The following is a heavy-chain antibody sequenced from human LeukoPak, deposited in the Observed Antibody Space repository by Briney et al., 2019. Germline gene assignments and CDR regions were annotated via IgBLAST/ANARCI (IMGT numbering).Heavy chain of an antibody. CDR1: GFTFSRYA. D-gene: IGHD6-13*01. CDR2: ISASGVST. CDR3: AKDFVFLGSSTLYYFDY. Sequence: PGGSLRLSCAASGFTFSRYAMSWVRQAPRKGLQLVSAISASGVSTYSADSAKGRFTISRDNSKNTLYLQMNSLRAEDTAVYYCAKDFVFLGSSTLYYFDYWGQGTLVTVSS. J-gene: IGHJ4*02. V-gene: IGHV3-23*01.